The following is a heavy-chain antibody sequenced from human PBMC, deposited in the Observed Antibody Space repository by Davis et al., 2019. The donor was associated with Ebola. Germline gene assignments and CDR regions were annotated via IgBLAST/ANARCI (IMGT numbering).Heavy chain of an antibody. D-gene: IGHD3-10*01. CDR3: ARGYGSGRHFDY. CDR2: ISGDSDYI. J-gene: IGHJ4*02. Sequence: GGSLRLSCAASGFTFSSSSMNWVRQAPGKGLEWVSSISGDSDYIYYADSVKGRFAISRDNAKNSLYLQMNSLRAEDTAVYYCARGYGSGRHFDYWGQGTLVTVSS. V-gene: IGHV3-21*06. CDR1: GFTFSSSS.